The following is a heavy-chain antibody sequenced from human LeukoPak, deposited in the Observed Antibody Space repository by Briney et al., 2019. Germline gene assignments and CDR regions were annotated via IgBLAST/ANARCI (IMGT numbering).Heavy chain of an antibody. D-gene: IGHD2-15*01. CDR2: ITNDESRT. J-gene: IGHJ4*02. CDR3: ARDGGTSTPFDH. CDR1: RFPFSNYW. Sequence: PGGSLRLSCAASRFPFSNYWIHWVRQAPGKGLVWVSRITNDESRTNYADSVNGRFTISRDNAKSTVYLQITGLTAEDTAVYYCARDGGTSTPFDHWGQGTLVTVSS. V-gene: IGHV3-74*01.